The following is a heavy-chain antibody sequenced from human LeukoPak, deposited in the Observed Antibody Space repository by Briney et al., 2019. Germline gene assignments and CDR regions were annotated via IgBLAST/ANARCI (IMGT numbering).Heavy chain of an antibody. CDR1: GFTFSDYY. CDR3: AKKVLGYGDYGVYYYGMDV. CDR2: ISSSGSTI. D-gene: IGHD4-17*01. V-gene: IGHV3-11*04. Sequence: PGGSLRLSCAASGFTFSDYYMSWIRQAPGKGLEWVSYISSSGSTIYYADSVKGRFTISRDDSNNTVSLQMNSLRPEDTAVYYCAKKVLGYGDYGVYYYGMDVWGQGTTVTVSS. J-gene: IGHJ6*02.